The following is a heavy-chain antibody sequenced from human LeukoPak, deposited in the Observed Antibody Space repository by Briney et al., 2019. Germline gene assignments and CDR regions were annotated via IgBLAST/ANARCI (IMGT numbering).Heavy chain of an antibody. J-gene: IGHJ4*02. D-gene: IGHD3-22*01. Sequence: GSLRLSCAASGFTFSSYAMRWVRQAPGKGLEWVSATSGSGGSTYYADSVKGRFTISRDNSKNTLYLQMNSLRAEDTAVYYCAKVGKDSSSWGDYYDSSGFYYFDYWGQGTLVTVSS. CDR1: GFTFSSYA. V-gene: IGHV3-23*01. CDR2: TSGSGGST. CDR3: AKVGKDSSSWGDYYDSSGFYYFDY.